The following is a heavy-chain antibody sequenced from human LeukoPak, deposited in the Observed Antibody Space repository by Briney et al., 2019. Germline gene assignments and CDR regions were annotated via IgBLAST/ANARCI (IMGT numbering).Heavy chain of an antibody. V-gene: IGHV4-59*01. CDR3: ARAGQWLVGDFDY. Sequence: SETLSLTCTVSGVSIGSYYWSWIRQPPGKGLEWIGYIYYSGSTNYNPSLKSRVTISVDTSKNQFSLKLSSVTAADTAVYYCARAGQWLVGDFDYWGQGTLVTVSS. D-gene: IGHD6-19*01. J-gene: IGHJ4*02. CDR2: IYYSGST. CDR1: GVSIGSYY.